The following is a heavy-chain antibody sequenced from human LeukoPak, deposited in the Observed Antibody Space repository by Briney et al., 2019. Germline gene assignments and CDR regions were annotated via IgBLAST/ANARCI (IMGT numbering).Heavy chain of an antibody. J-gene: IGHJ4*02. CDR1: GFIFNNYE. Sequence: PGGSLRLSCAASGFIFNNYEMNWVRQAPGKGLEWISYISGSGRTVYYADSVKGRFTISRDNAKNSLYLQMNSLRAEDTAVYYCARDRPYSSGCFDYWGQGTLVTVSS. V-gene: IGHV3-48*03. D-gene: IGHD6-25*01. CDR2: ISGSGRTV. CDR3: ARDRPYSSGCFDY.